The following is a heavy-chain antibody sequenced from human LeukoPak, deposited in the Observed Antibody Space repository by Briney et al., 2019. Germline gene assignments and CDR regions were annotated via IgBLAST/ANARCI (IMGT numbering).Heavy chain of an antibody. J-gene: IGHJ4*02. CDR1: GGSFSGYY. CDR2: INHSGST. Sequence: PSETLSLTCAVYGGSFSGYYWSWIRQPPGKGLEWIGEINHSGSTNYNPSLKSRVTISEDTSKHQFSLKLGSATAADTAVYYCARGLGDYWGQGTLVTVSS. D-gene: IGHD6-6*01. CDR3: ARGLGDY. V-gene: IGHV4-34*01.